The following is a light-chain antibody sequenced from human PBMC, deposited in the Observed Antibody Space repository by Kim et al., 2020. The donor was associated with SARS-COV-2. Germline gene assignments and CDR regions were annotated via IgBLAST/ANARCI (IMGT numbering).Light chain of an antibody. J-gene: IGLJ2*01. V-gene: IGLV3-19*01. Sequence: LGHTVRITCQVARLRIYYASLYQQKPGQAPVLVIYGKNNRPSGIPDRFSGSSSGNTASLTITGAQAEDEADYYCNSRDSSGNHVVFGGGTQLTVL. CDR1: RLRIYY. CDR2: GKN. CDR3: NSRDSSGNHVV.